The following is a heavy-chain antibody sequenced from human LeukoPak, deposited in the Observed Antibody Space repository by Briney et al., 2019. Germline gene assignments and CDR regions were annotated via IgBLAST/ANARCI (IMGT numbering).Heavy chain of an antibody. D-gene: IGHD5-18*01. CDR1: GFTFGNYA. J-gene: IGHJ4*02. CDR2: ISGSGGST. V-gene: IGHV3-23*01. Sequence: GGSLRLSCAASGFTFGNYAMTWVRQAPGKGLESVSAISGSGGSTYYADSVEGRFTISRDNAKNTLYLQMNSLRAEDTAVYYCAKDTGYSYGPYYFDYWGQGTLDTVSS. CDR3: AKDTGYSYGPYYFDY.